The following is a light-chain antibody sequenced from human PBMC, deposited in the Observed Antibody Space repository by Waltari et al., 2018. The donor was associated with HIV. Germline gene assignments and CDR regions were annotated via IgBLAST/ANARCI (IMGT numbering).Light chain of an antibody. CDR2: GNT. J-gene: IGLJ3*02. Sequence: QSVLTQPPSVSGAPGQRVTISCHGSRPNLGAGYHVPWYQPLPGTAPKLLIYGNTNRPSGVSDRFSGSKSGTSASLAITGLQAEDEADYYCQSYDSRQSGFWVFGGGTTLTVL. CDR1: RPNLGAGYH. V-gene: IGLV1-40*01. CDR3: QSYDSRQSGFWV.